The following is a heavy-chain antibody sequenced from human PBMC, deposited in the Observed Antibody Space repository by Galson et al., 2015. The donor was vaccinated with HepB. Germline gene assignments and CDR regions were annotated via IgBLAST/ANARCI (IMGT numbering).Heavy chain of an antibody. V-gene: IGHV1-2*02. CDR2: INPNSGGT. J-gene: IGHJ4*02. CDR1: GYTFTGYY. CDR3: ARVLLPAAPFFDY. Sequence: SVKVSCKASGYTFTGYYIHWVRQAPGQGLEWMGWINPNSGGTNYAQNFQGRVTMTRDTSISTAYMELNRLRSDDTAVYFCARVLLPAAPFFDYWGQGTLVTVSS. D-gene: IGHD2-2*01.